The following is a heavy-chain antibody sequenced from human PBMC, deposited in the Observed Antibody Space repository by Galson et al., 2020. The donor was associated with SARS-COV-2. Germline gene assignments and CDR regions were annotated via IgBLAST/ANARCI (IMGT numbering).Heavy chain of an antibody. Sequence: SETLSLTCAVSGGSISSNNWWTWVRQPPRKGLEWIGKIYHTGSTNYDPSLTSRVTISVDKSKNQFSLKLRSMTAADTGVYYCARDHSGYLQLYGSYYYGMDVWGQGTTVTVSS. CDR1: GGSISSNNW. CDR2: IYHTGST. V-gene: IGHV4-4*02. J-gene: IGHJ6*02. CDR3: ARDHSGYLQLYGSYYYGMDV. D-gene: IGHD5-12*01.